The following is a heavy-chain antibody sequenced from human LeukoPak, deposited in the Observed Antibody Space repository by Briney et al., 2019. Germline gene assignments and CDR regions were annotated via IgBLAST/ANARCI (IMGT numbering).Heavy chain of an antibody. V-gene: IGHV4-59*08. CDR3: ARRRVETGVIIEANWFDA. J-gene: IGHJ5*02. CDR1: DASINSHY. CDR2: ISYSGST. Sequence: SETLSLTCSISDASINSHYWNWIRQPPEKGLEWIGRISYSGSTVYNPSLNSRVTISLDTSNNQFSPKLNSVTAADTAVYYCARRRVETGVIIEANWFDAWGQGTLVTVSS. D-gene: IGHD2-21*02.